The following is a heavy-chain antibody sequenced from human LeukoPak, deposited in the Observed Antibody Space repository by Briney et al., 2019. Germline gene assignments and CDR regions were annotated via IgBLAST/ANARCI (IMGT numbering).Heavy chain of an antibody. V-gene: IGHV1-69*06. CDR3: ARLGLKLVDLPTVAGKDDY. Sequence: ASVEFSCKASGGTFSSYAISWVRPAPGQGLEWMGGIIPIFGTANYAQKFQGRVTITADKSTSTAYMELSSLRSEDTAVYYCARLGLKLVDLPTVAGKDDYWGQGTLVTVSS. J-gene: IGHJ4*02. CDR2: IIPIFGTA. CDR1: GGTFSSYA. D-gene: IGHD6-19*01.